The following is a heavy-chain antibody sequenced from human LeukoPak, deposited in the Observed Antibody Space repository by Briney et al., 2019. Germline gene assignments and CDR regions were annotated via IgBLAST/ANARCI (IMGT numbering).Heavy chain of an antibody. J-gene: IGHJ4*02. CDR2: ISSSSSYI. V-gene: IGHV3-21*01. D-gene: IGHD5-24*01. CDR1: GFTFSSYS. Sequence: GGSLRLSCAASGFTFSSYSMNWVRQAPGKGLEWVSSISSSSSYIYYADSVKGRFTISRNNAKNSLYLQMNSLRAEDTAVYYCARGPQGYVEMATVDYWGQGTLVTVSS. CDR3: ARGPQGYVEMATVDY.